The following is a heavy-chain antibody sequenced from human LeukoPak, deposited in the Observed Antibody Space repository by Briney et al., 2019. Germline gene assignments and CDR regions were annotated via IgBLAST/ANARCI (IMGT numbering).Heavy chain of an antibody. V-gene: IGHV1-18*01. CDR3: ALWDYYDSSGPTSIADAFDI. CDR1: GYSFSKHG. CDR2: ISGDNGNT. D-gene: IGHD3-22*01. J-gene: IGHJ3*02. Sequence: ASVKVSCKASGYSFSKHGIAWVRQVPGQGLEWMGLISGDNGNTNYAQKLQDRVTMTRDTSTSTGYLELRSLTSDDTAVYYCALWDYYDSSGPTSIADAFDIWGQGTMVTVSS.